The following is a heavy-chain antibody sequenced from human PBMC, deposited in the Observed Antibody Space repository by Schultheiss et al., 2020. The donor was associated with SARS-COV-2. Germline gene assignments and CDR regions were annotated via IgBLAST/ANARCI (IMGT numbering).Heavy chain of an antibody. V-gene: IGHV4-34*01. Sequence: SETLSITCAVYGGSFSGYYWSWIRQPPGKGLEWIGEINHSGSTNYNPSLKSRVTISVDTSKNQFSLKLSSVTAADTAVYYCARAYSSGWARKLDYWGQGTLVTVSS. J-gene: IGHJ4*02. CDR1: GGSFSGYY. CDR2: INHSGST. CDR3: ARAYSSGWARKLDY. D-gene: IGHD6-19*01.